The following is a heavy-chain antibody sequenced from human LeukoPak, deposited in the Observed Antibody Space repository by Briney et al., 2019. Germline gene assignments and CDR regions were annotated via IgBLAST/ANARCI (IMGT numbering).Heavy chain of an antibody. V-gene: IGHV1-69*05. Sequence: GASVKVSCKASGYTFTSYDINWVRQAPGQGLEWMGRIIPIFGTANYAQKFQGRVTITTDESTSTAYMELSSLRSEDTAVYYCARDPLANWGNHDYWGQGTLVTVSS. J-gene: IGHJ4*02. CDR2: IIPIFGTA. D-gene: IGHD7-27*01. CDR1: GYTFTSYD. CDR3: ARDPLANWGNHDY.